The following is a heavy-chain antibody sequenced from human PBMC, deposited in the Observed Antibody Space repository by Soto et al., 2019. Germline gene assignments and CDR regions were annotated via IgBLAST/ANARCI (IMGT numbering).Heavy chain of an antibody. J-gene: IGHJ4*02. CDR3: AKENDFWSGYCLDY. V-gene: IGHV3-30*18. CDR2: ISYDGSNK. CDR1: GFTFSSYG. Sequence: GGSLRLSCAASGFTFSSYGMHWVRQAPGKGLEWVAVISYDGSNKYYADSVKGRFTISRDNSKNTLYLQMNSLRAEDTAVYYCAKENDFWSGYCLDYWGQGTLVTVSS. D-gene: IGHD3-3*01.